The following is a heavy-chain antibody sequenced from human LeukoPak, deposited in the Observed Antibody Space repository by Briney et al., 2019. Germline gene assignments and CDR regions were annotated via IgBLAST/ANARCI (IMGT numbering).Heavy chain of an antibody. CDR3: ARASYSSGYYHDAFDI. Sequence: SVKVSCKASGGTFSSYAISWVRQAPGQGLEWMGGIIPIFGTANYAQKFQGRVTITTDESTSTAYMELSSLRSEDMAVYYCARASYSSGYYHDAFDIWGQGTMVTVSS. CDR1: GGTFSSYA. D-gene: IGHD3-22*01. CDR2: IIPIFGTA. V-gene: IGHV1-69*05. J-gene: IGHJ3*02.